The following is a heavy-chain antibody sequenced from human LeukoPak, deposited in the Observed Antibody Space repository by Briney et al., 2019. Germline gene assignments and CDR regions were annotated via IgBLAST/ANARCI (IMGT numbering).Heavy chain of an antibody. CDR2: IYYSGST. CDR3: ASRSMVRELVDY. Sequence: SETLSLTCAVYGGSFSGYYWGWIRQPPGRGLEWIGSIYYSGSTYYNPSLKSRVTISVDTSKNQFSLKLSSVTAADTAVYYCASRSMVRELVDYWGQGTLVTVSS. D-gene: IGHD3-10*01. CDR1: GGSFSGYY. J-gene: IGHJ4*02. V-gene: IGHV4-39*01.